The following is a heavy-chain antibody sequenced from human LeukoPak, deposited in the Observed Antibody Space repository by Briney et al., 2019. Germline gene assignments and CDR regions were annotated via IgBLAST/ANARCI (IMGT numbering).Heavy chain of an antibody. Sequence: GGSLRLSCAASGFTFSSYAMSWVRQAPGKGLEWVSGISGSGGSTYYTDSVQGRFTISRDNSKNTLYLKMNSLRAEDTAVYYCAKDDTVVSFDYWGQGTLVTVSS. CDR2: ISGSGGST. D-gene: IGHD4-23*01. V-gene: IGHV3-23*01. J-gene: IGHJ4*02. CDR1: GFTFSSYA. CDR3: AKDDTVVSFDY.